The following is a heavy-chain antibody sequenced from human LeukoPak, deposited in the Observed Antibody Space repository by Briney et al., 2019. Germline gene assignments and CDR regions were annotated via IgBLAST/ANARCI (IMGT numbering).Heavy chain of an antibody. V-gene: IGHV3-23*01. J-gene: IGHJ6*03. CDR2: ISGSGGST. CDR1: GFTFSSYA. Sequence: GGSLRLSCAASGFTFSSYAMSWVRQAPGKGLEWVSVISGSGGSTYYADYVKGRLTISRANSKDNMYLKMNSLRAEDTAVYYCAKAKRTVTTIYYYYMDVWGKGTTVTVSS. CDR3: AKAKRTVTTIYYYYMDV. D-gene: IGHD4-17*01.